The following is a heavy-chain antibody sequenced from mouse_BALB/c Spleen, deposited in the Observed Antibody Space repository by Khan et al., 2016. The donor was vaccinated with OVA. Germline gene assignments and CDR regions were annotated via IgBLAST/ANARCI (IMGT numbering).Heavy chain of an antibody. CDR1: GFTFSTFG. J-gene: IGHJ1*01. V-gene: IGHV5-17*02. Sequence: EVELVESGGGLVQPGGSRKLSCAASGFTFSTFGMHWVRQAPEKGLEWVAYISSGSSTIYYVDTVKGRFTISRDHPKNTPFLQLTSLRSEDTAMYYCARSGGNFHWYFDVWGAGTSVTVSS. CDR3: ARSGGNFHWYFDV. CDR2: ISSGSSTI. D-gene: IGHD2-1*01.